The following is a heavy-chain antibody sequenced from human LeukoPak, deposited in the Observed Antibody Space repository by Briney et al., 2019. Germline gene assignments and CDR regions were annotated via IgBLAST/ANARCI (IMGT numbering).Heavy chain of an antibody. D-gene: IGHD5-18*01. J-gene: IGHJ4*02. CDR2: INPNSGAT. CDR3: ASAKDGGYNYGFVY. Sequence: GASVTVSCKASGYTFTDYYIRWVRQAPGQGLEWMGWINPNSGATNYAQKFQGRVTMTGDTSISTVYMEVSSLSSDDTAVYYCASAKDGGYNYGFVYWGQGTLVTVSS. V-gene: IGHV1-2*02. CDR1: GYTFTDYY.